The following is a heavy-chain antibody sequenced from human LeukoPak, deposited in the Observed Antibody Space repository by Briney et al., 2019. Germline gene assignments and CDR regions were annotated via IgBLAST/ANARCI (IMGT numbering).Heavy chain of an antibody. D-gene: IGHD2-2*01. Sequence: SVKVSCKASGGTYISYAISWVRQAPGQGLEWMGGIIPIFGTANYAQKFQGRVTITADKSTSTAYMELSSLRSEDTAVYYCARRPYCSSTSCYFDYWGQGTLVTVSS. CDR1: GGTYISYA. CDR3: ARRPYCSSTSCYFDY. CDR2: IIPIFGTA. V-gene: IGHV1-69*06. J-gene: IGHJ4*02.